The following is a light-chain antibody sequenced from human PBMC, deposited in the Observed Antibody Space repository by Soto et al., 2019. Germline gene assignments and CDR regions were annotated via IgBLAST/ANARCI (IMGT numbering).Light chain of an antibody. CDR3: CSYTSSATYV. CDR1: SSDVGSYDY. J-gene: IGLJ1*01. V-gene: IGLV2-11*01. Sequence: QSALIRPPSVSGSPGQSVTISCTGTSSDVGSYDYVSWYQQHPGTVPKPMIYNVTTQPSGVPDRFSGSRSGNSASMTISGFQAEDVANYSLCSYTSSATYVFEAGTKLTVL. CDR2: NVT.